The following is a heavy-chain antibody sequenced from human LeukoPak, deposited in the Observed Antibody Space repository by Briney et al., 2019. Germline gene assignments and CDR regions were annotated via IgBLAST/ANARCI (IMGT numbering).Heavy chain of an antibody. Sequence: GGSLRLSCAASGFTFSSYAMHWVRQAPGKGLEWVAVISYDGSNKYYADSVKGRFTISRDNSKNTLYLQMNSLRAEDTAVYYCARSRYFDWSNEDYWGQGALVTVSS. V-gene: IGHV3-30-3*01. CDR1: GFTFSSYA. D-gene: IGHD3-9*01. CDR3: ARSRYFDWSNEDY. J-gene: IGHJ4*02. CDR2: ISYDGSNK.